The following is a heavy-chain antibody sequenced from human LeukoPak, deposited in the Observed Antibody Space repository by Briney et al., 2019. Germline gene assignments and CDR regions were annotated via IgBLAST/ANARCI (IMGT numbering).Heavy chain of an antibody. V-gene: IGHV4-34*01. CDR3: ASTPDTYYYDSSGPAGAFDI. CDR1: GGSLSGYY. Sequence: PSETLSLTCAVSGGSLSGYYWTWIRQPPGKGLEWIGEINHSGSTNYNPSLKSRVTISVDTSKNQFSLKLSSVTAADTAVYYCASTPDTYYYDSSGPAGAFDIWGQGTMVTVSS. J-gene: IGHJ3*02. CDR2: INHSGST. D-gene: IGHD3-22*01.